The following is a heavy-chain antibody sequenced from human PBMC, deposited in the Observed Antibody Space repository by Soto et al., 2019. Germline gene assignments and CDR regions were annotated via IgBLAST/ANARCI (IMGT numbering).Heavy chain of an antibody. CDR3: AKDSFRDGYTHFDY. J-gene: IGHJ4*02. CDR1: GFTFDDYT. D-gene: IGHD5-12*01. Sequence: GGSLRLSCAASGFTFDDYTMHWVRQAPGKGLEWVSLISWDGGSTYYADSVKGRFTISRDNSKNSLYLQMNSLRTEDTALYYCAKDSFRDGYTHFDYWGQGTLVTVSS. V-gene: IGHV3-43*01. CDR2: ISWDGGST.